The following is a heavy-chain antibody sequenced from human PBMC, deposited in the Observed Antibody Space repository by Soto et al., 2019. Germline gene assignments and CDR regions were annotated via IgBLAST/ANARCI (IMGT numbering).Heavy chain of an antibody. Sequence: GGSLRLSCAASGFTFSSYAMSWVLQAPGKGLEWVSAISGSGGSTYYADSVKGRFTISRDNSKNTLYLQMNSLRAEDTAVYYCAKMIVVVITTTCFDYWGQGTLVTVSS. D-gene: IGHD3-22*01. CDR1: GFTFSSYA. J-gene: IGHJ4*02. CDR2: ISGSGGST. CDR3: AKMIVVVITTTCFDY. V-gene: IGHV3-23*01.